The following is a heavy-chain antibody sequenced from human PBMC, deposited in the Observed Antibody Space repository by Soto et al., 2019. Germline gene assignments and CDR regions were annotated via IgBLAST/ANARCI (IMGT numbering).Heavy chain of an antibody. Sequence: QVQLLQSGAEVKKPGCSVKVSCKASGGKFRTNVFNWVRQAPGQGLEWMGGILPIYGTTNYAQRFQGRVTITADESTGTAYMELSSLRSDDTPIYYCARPADIVSTFFDYWGQGTPLTVSS. D-gene: IGHD5-12*01. CDR3: ARPADIVSTFFDY. J-gene: IGHJ4*02. CDR2: ILPIYGTT. V-gene: IGHV1-69*01. CDR1: GGKFRTNV.